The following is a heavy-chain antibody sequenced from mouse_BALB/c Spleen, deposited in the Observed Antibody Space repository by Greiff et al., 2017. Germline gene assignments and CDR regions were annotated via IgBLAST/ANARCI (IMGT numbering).Heavy chain of an antibody. V-gene: IGHV1-80*01. J-gene: IGHJ4*01. CDR1: GYAFSSYW. CDR3: AREVRHAMDY. CDR2: IYPGDGDT. D-gene: IGHD2-14*01. Sequence: VKLMESGAELVRPGSSVKISCKASGYAFSSYWMNWVKQRPGQGLEWIGQIYPGDGDTNYNGKFKGKATLTADKSSSTAYMQLSSLTSEDSAVYFCAREVRHAMDYWGQGTSVTVSS.